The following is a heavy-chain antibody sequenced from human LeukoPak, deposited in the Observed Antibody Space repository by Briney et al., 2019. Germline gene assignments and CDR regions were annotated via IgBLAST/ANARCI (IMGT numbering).Heavy chain of an antibody. CDR2: IYPGDSDT. CDR1: GYSFTNYW. D-gene: IGHD1-14*01. V-gene: IGHV5-51*01. J-gene: IGHJ4*02. Sequence: GESLKISCQGSGYSFTNYWIAWVRQMPGKGLEWMGIIYPGDSDTRYSPSFQGQVTISADKSISTAYLQWSSLKASDTAMYYCARGIMSNRYYFDYWGQGTLVTVSS. CDR3: ARGIMSNRYYFDY.